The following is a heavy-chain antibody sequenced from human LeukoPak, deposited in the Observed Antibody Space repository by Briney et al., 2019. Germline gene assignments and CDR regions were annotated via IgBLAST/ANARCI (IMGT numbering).Heavy chain of an antibody. CDR3: ARAPYRALRFGPIVGATLPVDY. J-gene: IGHJ4*02. D-gene: IGHD1-26*01. CDR1: GGSFSGYY. V-gene: IGHV4-34*01. CDR2: INHSGST. Sequence: SETLSLTCAVYGGSFSGYYWSWIRQPPGKGLEWIGEINHSGSTNYNPSLKSRVTISVDTSKNQFSLKLSSVTAADTAVYYCARAPYRALRFGPIVGATLPVDYWGQGTLVIVSS.